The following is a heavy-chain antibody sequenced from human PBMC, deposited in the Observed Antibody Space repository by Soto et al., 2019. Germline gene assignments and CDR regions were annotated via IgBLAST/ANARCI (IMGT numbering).Heavy chain of an antibody. D-gene: IGHD5-18*01. CDR3: AKDRGDTVMDFDY. V-gene: IGHV3-23*01. CDR2: ISTGGGGA. CDR1: GFTFSNYA. J-gene: IGHJ4*02. Sequence: VGSLRLSCAASGFTFSNYAMNWVRQSPRKGLEWVSVISTGGGGAYYADSVQGRSTISRDNSKNTVYLRMNSLRVEDTAVYYCAKDRGDTVMDFDYWGQGILVTVSS.